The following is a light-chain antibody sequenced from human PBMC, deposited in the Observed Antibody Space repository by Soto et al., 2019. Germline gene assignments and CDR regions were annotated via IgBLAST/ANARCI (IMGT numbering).Light chain of an antibody. CDR1: ERLLHSDGKTY. Sequence: IVRTRTPISLSGGPGQPASTSCKPIERLLHSDGKTYLYWYLQKPGQPPHLLIYELSNRFSGVPDKFSGSGSGTDFTLKISRVEAEDVGVYYCMQSIQVPITFGQGTRLEIK. CDR3: MQSIQVPIT. CDR2: ELS. J-gene: IGKJ5*01. V-gene: IGKV2D-29*01.